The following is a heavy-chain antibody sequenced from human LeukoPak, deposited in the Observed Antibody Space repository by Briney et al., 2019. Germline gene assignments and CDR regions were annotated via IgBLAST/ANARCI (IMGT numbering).Heavy chain of an antibody. CDR1: GFTFSSYW. Sequence: GGSLRLSCAASGFTFSSYWMSWVRQAPGKGLEWVADINVDGSEKYYVDSVKGRFTISRDNAKNSLNLHMNSLRAEDTAVYYCAREGTRGLFDSWGQGTLVT. CDR2: INVDGSEK. J-gene: IGHJ4*02. V-gene: IGHV3-7*01. CDR3: AREGTRGLFDS. D-gene: IGHD1/OR15-1a*01.